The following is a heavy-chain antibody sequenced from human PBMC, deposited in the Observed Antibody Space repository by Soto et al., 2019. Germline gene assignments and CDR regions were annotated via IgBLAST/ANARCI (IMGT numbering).Heavy chain of an antibody. CDR2: ISAYNGNT. J-gene: IGHJ5*02. D-gene: IGHD2-2*02. Sequence: ASVKVSCKASGYTFTSYGISWVRQAPGQGLEWMGWISAYNGNTNYAQKLQGRVTMTTVTSTSTAYMELRSLRSDDTAVYYCARSDIVVVPAAIPPPSVYNWFDPWGQGTLVTVSS. CDR3: ARSDIVVVPAAIPPPSVYNWFDP. V-gene: IGHV1-18*01. CDR1: GYTFTSYG.